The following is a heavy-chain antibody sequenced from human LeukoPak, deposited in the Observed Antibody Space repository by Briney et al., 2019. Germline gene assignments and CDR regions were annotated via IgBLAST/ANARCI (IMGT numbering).Heavy chain of an antibody. D-gene: IGHD6-13*01. CDR2: IYYSGST. V-gene: IGHV4-61*05. CDR3: ARHLTAAGLSFDY. CDR1: GGSISSSSYY. J-gene: IGHJ4*02. Sequence: PSETLSLTCTVSGGSISSSSYYWSWIRQPPGRGLEWIGFIYYSGSTKSNPSLRSRVTISVDTSKNQFSLKLSSVTAADTAIYYCARHLTAAGLSFDYWGQGTLVTVSS.